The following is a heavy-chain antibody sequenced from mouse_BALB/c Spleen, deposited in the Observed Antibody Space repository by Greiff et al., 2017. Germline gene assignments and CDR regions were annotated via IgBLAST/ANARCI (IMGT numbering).Heavy chain of an antibody. CDR1: GFTFSSYA. Sequence: EVQLQQSGGGLVKPGGSLKLSCAASGFTFSSYAMSWVRQTPEKRLEWVASISSGGSTYYPDSVKGRFTISRDNARNILYLQMSSLRSEDTAMYYCAKIYYGNYDAMDYWGQGTSVTVST. D-gene: IGHD2-1*01. V-gene: IGHV5-6-5*01. CDR3: AKIYYGNYDAMDY. CDR2: ISSGGST. J-gene: IGHJ4*01.